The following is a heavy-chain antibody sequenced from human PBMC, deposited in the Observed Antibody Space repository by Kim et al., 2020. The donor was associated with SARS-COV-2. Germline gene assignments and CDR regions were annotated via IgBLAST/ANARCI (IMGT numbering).Heavy chain of an antibody. V-gene: IGHV3-21*01. CDR3: ARGVPRELLRHFNWFDP. CDR1: GFTFSSYS. D-gene: IGHD1-26*01. CDR2: ISSSSSYI. J-gene: IGHJ5*02. Sequence: GGSLRLSCAASGFTFSSYSMNWVRQAPGKGLEWVSSISSSSSYIYYADSVKGRFTISRDNAKNSLYLQMNSLRAEDTAVYYCARGVPRELLRHFNWFDPWGQGTLVTVSS.